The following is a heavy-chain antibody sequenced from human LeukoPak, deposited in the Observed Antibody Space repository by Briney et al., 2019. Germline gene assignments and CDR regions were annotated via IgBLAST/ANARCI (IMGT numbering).Heavy chain of an antibody. D-gene: IGHD3-22*01. CDR1: GYTFSGTGW. V-gene: IGHV1-18*01. CDR2: IHPNNGDT. CDR3: ARTIQQGYYYDSSGYYSDY. Sequence: DSVKVSCKASGYTFSGTGWYLYWLRQAPGQGLECMGWIHPNNGDTAYAQKLQGRVTMTTDTSTSTAYMELRSLRSDDTAVYHCARTIQQGYYYDSSGYYSDYWGQGTLVTVSS. J-gene: IGHJ4*02.